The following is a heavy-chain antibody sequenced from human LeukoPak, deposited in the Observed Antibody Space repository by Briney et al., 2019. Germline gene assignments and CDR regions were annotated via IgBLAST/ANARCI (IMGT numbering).Heavy chain of an antibody. D-gene: IGHD3-10*01. Sequence: RPGGSLRLSSAASGFTFSSYAMHWVRQAPGKGLEWVAVISYDGSNKYYADSVKGRFTISRDNSKNTLYLQMNSLRAEDTAVYYCARVWFGAPYYYYGMDVWGQGTTVTVSS. J-gene: IGHJ6*02. V-gene: IGHV3-30*04. CDR2: ISYDGSNK. CDR3: ARVWFGAPYYYYGMDV. CDR1: GFTFSSYA.